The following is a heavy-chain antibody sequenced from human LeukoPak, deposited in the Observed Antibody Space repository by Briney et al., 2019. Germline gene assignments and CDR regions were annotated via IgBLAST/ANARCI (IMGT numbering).Heavy chain of an antibody. CDR2: IYSGGST. J-gene: IGHJ6*02. V-gene: IGHV3-66*01. CDR1: GFTVSSNY. Sequence: PGGSLRLSCAASGFTVSSNYMSWVRQAPGKGLEWVSVIYSGGSTYYADSVKGRFTISRDNSKNTLYLQMNSLRAEDTAVYYCARDRGLAAAEYYYYGMDVWGQGTTVTVSS. D-gene: IGHD6-13*01. CDR3: ARDRGLAAAEYYYYGMDV.